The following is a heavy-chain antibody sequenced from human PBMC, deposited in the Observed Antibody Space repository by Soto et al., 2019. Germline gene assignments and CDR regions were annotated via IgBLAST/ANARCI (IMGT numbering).Heavy chain of an antibody. CDR2: ISYDGSNK. CDR1: GFTFSSYG. J-gene: IGHJ6*02. CDR3: ARDIAAAGTGYYYYYGMDV. D-gene: IGHD6-13*01. Sequence: QVQLVESGGGVVQPGRSLRLSCAASGFTFSSYGMHWVRQAPGKGLEWVAVISYDGSNKYYADSVKSRFTISRDNSKNTLYLQMNSLRAEDTAVYYCARDIAAAGTGYYYYYGMDVWGQGTTVTVSS. V-gene: IGHV3-30*03.